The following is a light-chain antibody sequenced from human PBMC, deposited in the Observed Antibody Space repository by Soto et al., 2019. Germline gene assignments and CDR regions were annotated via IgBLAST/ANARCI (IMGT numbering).Light chain of an antibody. Sequence: EIVLTQSPGTLSLSRGERATLSCRASQSVSSSFVAWYQQKPGQAPRLLIYGASSRATGIPDRFSGSGSGTDFTLTISRLEPEAVAVYYCQQYGSSPLTFGGGTKVEIK. CDR3: QQYGSSPLT. V-gene: IGKV3-20*01. J-gene: IGKJ4*01. CDR2: GAS. CDR1: QSVSSSF.